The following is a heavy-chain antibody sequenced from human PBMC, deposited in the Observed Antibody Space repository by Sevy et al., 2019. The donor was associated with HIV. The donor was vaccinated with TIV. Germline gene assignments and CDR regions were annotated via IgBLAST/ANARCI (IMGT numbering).Heavy chain of an antibody. Sequence: SETLSLTCRVSGDSINNYYWSWIRQPPGKGLEWIGYISYSGTPDYSPSLKSRVDISIDTSMRQFSLNLNSVTAADTAVYYCAVLRWDVVDAPGSTPGCYFDSWGQGTLVTVSS. D-gene: IGHD2-2*02. CDR1: GDSINNYY. J-gene: IGHJ4*02. CDR3: AVLRWDVVDAPGSTPGCYFDS. CDR2: ISYSGTP. V-gene: IGHV4-59*12.